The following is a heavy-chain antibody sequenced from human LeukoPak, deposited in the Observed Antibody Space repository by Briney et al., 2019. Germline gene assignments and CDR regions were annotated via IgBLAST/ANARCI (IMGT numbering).Heavy chain of an antibody. CDR3: ARDSSGRLFYFDY. CDR2: IWYDGSNK. Sequence: RRSLRLSCAASGFTFSSYGMHWVRQAPGKGLEWVAVIWYDGSNKYYADSVKGRFTISRDNSKNTLYLQMNSLRAEDTAVYYCARDSSGRLFYFDYWGQGTLVTVPS. V-gene: IGHV3-33*01. CDR1: GFTFSSYG. J-gene: IGHJ4*02. D-gene: IGHD6-19*01.